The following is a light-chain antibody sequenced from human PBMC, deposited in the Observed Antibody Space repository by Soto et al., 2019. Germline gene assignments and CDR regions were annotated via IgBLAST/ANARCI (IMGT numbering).Light chain of an antibody. CDR3: QQYGTSRWT. CDR1: QNVSNSY. V-gene: IGKV3D-20*01. Sequence: EIVLTQSPATLSLTAGERATLSCGASQNVSNSYLAWYQQKPGLAPRLLIYDASSRAIGIPDRFSGSGSGADFTLTISRLEPEDFAVYYCQQYGTSRWTFGQGTKVEIK. J-gene: IGKJ1*01. CDR2: DAS.